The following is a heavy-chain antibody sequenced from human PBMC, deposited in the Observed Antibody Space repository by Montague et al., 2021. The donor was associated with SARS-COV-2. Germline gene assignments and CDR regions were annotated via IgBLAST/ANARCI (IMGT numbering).Heavy chain of an antibody. Sequence: TLSLTCTVSGDSITSNTHYWDWVRQPAGKGLEWIGRLLTRGATNFXXXLKSRLTISRDTSKNEFYLKLSSVTAADTAVYYCARDSPHFDFWRGHYGDKYYMDIRGKGSTVTVS. CDR3: ARDSPHFDFWRGHYGDKYYMDI. CDR1: GDSITSNTHY. V-gene: IGHV4-61*02. D-gene: IGHD3-3*01. J-gene: IGHJ6*03. CDR2: LLTRGAT.